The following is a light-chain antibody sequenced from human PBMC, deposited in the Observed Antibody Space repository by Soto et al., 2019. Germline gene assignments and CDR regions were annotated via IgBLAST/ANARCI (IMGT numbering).Light chain of an antibody. V-gene: IGLV1-51*02. Sequence: QSVLTQPPSVSAAPGQKVTISCSGSSSNIGNNYVSWYQQLPGTAPKLLIFENNKRPSGIPDRFSASKSGTSATLAITGLQTGDAADYYCGTWDNSLSLPYVFGTGPKAPS. J-gene: IGLJ1*01. CDR2: ENN. CDR3: GTWDNSLSLPYV. CDR1: SSNIGNNY.